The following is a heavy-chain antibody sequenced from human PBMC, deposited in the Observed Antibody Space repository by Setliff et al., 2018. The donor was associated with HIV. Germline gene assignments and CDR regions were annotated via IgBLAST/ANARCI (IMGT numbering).Heavy chain of an antibody. V-gene: IGHV1-18*01. J-gene: IGHJ3*02. CDR1: GYTFPSYE. D-gene: IGHD1-26*01. Sequence: VASVKVSCKASGYTFPSYEISWVRQAPGQGLEWMGRISTSNGYTNYAQKLQGRVTVTTDTSTSTAYMELRGLRSDDTAVYYCARGGSYWGDAFDIWGQGTMVTVSS. CDR3: ARGGSYWGDAFDI. CDR2: ISTSNGYT.